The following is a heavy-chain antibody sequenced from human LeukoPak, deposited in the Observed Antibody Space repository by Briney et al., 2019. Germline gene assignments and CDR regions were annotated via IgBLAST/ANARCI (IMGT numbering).Heavy chain of an antibody. CDR3: AKRMLTSGWYEDY. J-gene: IGHJ4*02. D-gene: IGHD6-19*01. V-gene: IGHV3-23*01. Sequence: GGSLRLSCAAPGFTFSNYGMSWVRQAPGKGLEWVSVISISGGSTYYADSVKGRFTMSRDNSKNTLYLQMNSLRAEDTAVYYCAKRMLTSGWYEDYWGRGTLVTVSS. CDR2: ISISGGST. CDR1: GFTFSNYG.